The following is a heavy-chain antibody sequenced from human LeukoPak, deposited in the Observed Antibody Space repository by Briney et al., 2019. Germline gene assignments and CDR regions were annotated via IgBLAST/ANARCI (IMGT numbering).Heavy chain of an antibody. J-gene: IGHJ6*03. Sequence: GASVKVSCKASGYTFTGYYMHWVRQAPGQGLEWMGWINPNSGGTNYAQKLQGRVTMTTDTSTSTAYMELRSLRSDDTAVYYCARGVGCSGGSCYDRLLYMDVWGKGTTVTVSS. CDR2: INPNSGGT. D-gene: IGHD2-15*01. CDR3: ARGVGCSGGSCYDRLLYMDV. V-gene: IGHV1-2*02. CDR1: GYTFTGYY.